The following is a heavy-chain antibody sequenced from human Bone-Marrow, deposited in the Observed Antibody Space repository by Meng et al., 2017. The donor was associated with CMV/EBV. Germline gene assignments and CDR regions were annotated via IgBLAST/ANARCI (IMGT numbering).Heavy chain of an antibody. Sequence: GGSLRLSCAASGFTFDDYAMHWVRQAPGKGLEWVSGISWNSGSIGYADSVKGRFTISRDNAKNSLYLQMNSLRAEDMALYYCAGGSSRSDAFDIWGQGTMVTVSS. V-gene: IGHV3-9*03. CDR3: AGGSSRSDAFDI. CDR1: GFTFDDYA. CDR2: ISWNSGSI. D-gene: IGHD2-15*01. J-gene: IGHJ3*02.